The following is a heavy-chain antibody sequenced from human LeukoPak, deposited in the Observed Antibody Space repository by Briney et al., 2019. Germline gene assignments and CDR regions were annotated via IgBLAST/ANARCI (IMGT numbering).Heavy chain of an antibody. CDR2: ISSSSSYI. CDR1: GLTFSSYS. Sequence: GGSLRLSCAASGLTFSSYSMNWVRQAPGKGLEWVSSISSSSSYIYYADSVKGRFTISRDNAKNSLYLQMNSLRAEDTAVYYCARDRDYGELFDYWGQGTLVTVSS. D-gene: IGHD4-17*01. V-gene: IGHV3-21*01. CDR3: ARDRDYGELFDY. J-gene: IGHJ4*02.